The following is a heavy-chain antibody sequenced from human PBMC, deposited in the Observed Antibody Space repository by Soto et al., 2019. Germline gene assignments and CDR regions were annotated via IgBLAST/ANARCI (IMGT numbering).Heavy chain of an antibody. CDR2: ISPNGGNT. CDR1: GFTFSNYF. V-gene: IGHV3-23*01. J-gene: IGHJ4*02. CDR3: AQVDGSRGGSYSR. D-gene: IGHD1-26*01. Sequence: GGSLRLSCAASGFTFSNYFMTWVRQAPGKGLEWVSAISPNGGNTYYADSVKGRFTISRDNSKNTLSLQMNSLRAEDTAIYYCAQVDGSRGGSYSRWGQGTLVTVSS.